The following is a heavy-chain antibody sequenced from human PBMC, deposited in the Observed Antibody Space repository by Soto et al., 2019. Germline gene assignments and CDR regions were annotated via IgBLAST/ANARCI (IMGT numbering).Heavy chain of an antibody. CDR3: ARDRSSGWYDY. J-gene: IGHJ4*02. D-gene: IGHD6-19*01. V-gene: IGHV4-59*01. Sequence: SETLSLTCTVSGGSISSYYWSWIRQPPGKGLEWIGYIYYSGSTNYNPSLKSRVTISVDTSKNQFSLKLSSVTAADTAVYYCARDRSSGWYDYWGQGTLVTVSS. CDR2: IYYSGST. CDR1: GGSISSYY.